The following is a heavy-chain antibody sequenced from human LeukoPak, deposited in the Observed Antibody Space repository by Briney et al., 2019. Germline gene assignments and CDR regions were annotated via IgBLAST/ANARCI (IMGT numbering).Heavy chain of an antibody. CDR1: GYTFTSYY. J-gene: IGHJ4*02. V-gene: IGHV1-46*01. CDR2: INPSGGST. CDR3: ARPYYDILTGYYGYFDY. D-gene: IGHD3-9*01. Sequence: ASVKVSCKASGYTFTSYYMHWVRQAPGQGLEWMGIINPSGGSTSYAQKFQGRVTMTRDTSTSTVYMELSSLRSEDTAVYYCARPYYDILTGYYGYFDYWGQGTLVTVSS.